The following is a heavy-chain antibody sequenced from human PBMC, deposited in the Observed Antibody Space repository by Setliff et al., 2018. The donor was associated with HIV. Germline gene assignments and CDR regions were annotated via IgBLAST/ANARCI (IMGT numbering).Heavy chain of an antibody. Sequence: SVKVSCKASGGTFRNYAISWVRQAPGQGLEWMGRSIPILGIGNDEQAQKFQGRVTITTDESTSTAYMELSSLRSEDTAVYYCARADSSNWYHVDYWGQGTLVTVSS. D-gene: IGHD6-13*01. CDR1: GGTFRNYA. J-gene: IGHJ4*02. CDR3: ARADSSNWYHVDY. V-gene: IGHV1-69*04. CDR2: SIPILGIG.